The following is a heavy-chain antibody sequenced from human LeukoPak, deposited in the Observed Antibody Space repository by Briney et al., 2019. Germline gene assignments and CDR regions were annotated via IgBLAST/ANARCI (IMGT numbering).Heavy chain of an antibody. CDR3: AKLHIAVAGTRWFDP. J-gene: IGHJ5*02. D-gene: IGHD6-19*01. CDR1: GFTFSSYG. Sequence: PGGSLRLSCAASGFTFSSYGMHWVRQAPGKGLEWVAVISYDGSNKYYADSVKGRFTISRDNSKNTLYLQMNSLRAEDTAVYYCAKLHIAVAGTRWFDPWGQGTLVTVSS. CDR2: ISYDGSNK. V-gene: IGHV3-30*18.